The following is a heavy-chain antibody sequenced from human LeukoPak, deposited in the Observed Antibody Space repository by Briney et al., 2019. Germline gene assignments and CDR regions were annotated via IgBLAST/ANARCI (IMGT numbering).Heavy chain of an antibody. J-gene: IGHJ3*02. CDR3: PRGPLRYRWPHAFDI. Sequence: SETLSLTCAVYGGSFSDYYWSWIPQPPGKGLEWIGEINHSGSTNFNPSLKSRVTISLDASRNQFSLKLSSVTAADTAVYYCPRGPLRYRWPHAFDIWGQGTMVTVSS. V-gene: IGHV4-34*01. D-gene: IGHD3-9*01. CDR1: GGSFSDYY. CDR2: INHSGST.